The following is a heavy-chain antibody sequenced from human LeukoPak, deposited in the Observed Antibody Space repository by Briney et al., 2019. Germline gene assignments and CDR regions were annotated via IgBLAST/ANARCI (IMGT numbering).Heavy chain of an antibody. CDR1: GGSISSSSYY. Sequence: PSETLSLTCTVSGGSISSSSYYWSWIRQPAGKGLEWIGRIYTSGGANYNPSLKSRVTMSVDTSKNQFSLKLSSVTAADTAVYYCARVGHEYYYYYMDVWGKGTTVTVSS. CDR3: ARVGHEYYYYYMDV. CDR2: IYTSGGA. J-gene: IGHJ6*03. V-gene: IGHV4-61*02.